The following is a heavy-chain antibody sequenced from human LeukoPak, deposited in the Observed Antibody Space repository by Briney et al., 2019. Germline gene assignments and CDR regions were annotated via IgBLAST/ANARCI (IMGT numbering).Heavy chain of an antibody. CDR2: INPTSGGT. J-gene: IGHJ4*02. D-gene: IGHD3-22*01. V-gene: IGHV1-2*05. CDR3: ARSIPTYYFDSSGYYYGDY. CDR1: AYSFTAYY. Sequence: ASVKVSCKTSAYSFTAYYIHGVRQDPGQGREWMGRINPTSGGTDYAQKCQGRVTMTRDTSISTAYMELSRLRSDDTGLYYCARSIPTYYFDSSGYYYGDYWGQGTLVIVSS.